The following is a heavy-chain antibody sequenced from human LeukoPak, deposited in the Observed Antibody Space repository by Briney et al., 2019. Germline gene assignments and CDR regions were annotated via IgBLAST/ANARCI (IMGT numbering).Heavy chain of an antibody. J-gene: IGHJ4*02. V-gene: IGHV1-18*01. CDR3: ARGGSSTYIDY. CDR2: ISGYNGNT. CDR1: GFTFTSYG. D-gene: IGHD2-2*01. Sequence: ASVKVSCKASGFTFTSYGFTWVRQAPGQGLEWMGWISGYNGNTNYAQKLQGRVTMTTDTSTRTAYMELRSLRSDGTAVYYCARGGSSTYIDYWGQGTLVTVSS.